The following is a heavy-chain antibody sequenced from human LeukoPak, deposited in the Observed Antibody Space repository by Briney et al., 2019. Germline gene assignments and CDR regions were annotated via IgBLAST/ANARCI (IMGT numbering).Heavy chain of an antibody. J-gene: IGHJ3*02. CDR1: GGSISSGSYY. Sequence: SETLSLTCTVSGGSISSGSYYWSWIRQPAGKGLEWIGRIYTSGSTNYNPSLKSRVTISVDTSKNQFSLKLSSVTAADTAVYYCARTLSDVYYYDSGGHKKAFDIWGQGTMVTVSS. CDR3: ARTLSDVYYYDSGGHKKAFDI. V-gene: IGHV4-61*02. D-gene: IGHD3-22*01. CDR2: IYTSGST.